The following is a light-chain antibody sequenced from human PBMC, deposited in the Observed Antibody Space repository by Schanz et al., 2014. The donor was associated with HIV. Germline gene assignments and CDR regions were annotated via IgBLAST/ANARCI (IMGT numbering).Light chain of an antibody. Sequence: QSALTQPASLSGSPGQSITISCTEINSDVGGYNFVSWYQQHPGKAPKLIIYDVNNRPSGVPDRFSGSKSGNTASLTVSGLQAEDEADYYCSSYAGSNFYVFGTGTKLTVL. CDR3: SSYAGSNFYV. CDR1: NSDVGGYNF. CDR2: DVN. J-gene: IGLJ1*01. V-gene: IGLV2-8*01.